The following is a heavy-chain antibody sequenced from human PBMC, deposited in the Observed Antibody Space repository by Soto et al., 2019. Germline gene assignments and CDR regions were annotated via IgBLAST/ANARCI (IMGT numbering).Heavy chain of an antibody. Sequence: SETLSLTCTVSGGSVSSGSYYWSWIRQPPGKGLEWIGYIYYSGSTNYNPSLKSRVTISVDTSKNQFSLKLSSVTAADTAVYYCARDEKGGSGSYEEYGMDVWGQGTTVTVSS. CDR1: GGSVSSGSYY. CDR2: IYYSGST. V-gene: IGHV4-61*01. D-gene: IGHD3-10*01. J-gene: IGHJ6*02. CDR3: ARDEKGGSGSYEEYGMDV.